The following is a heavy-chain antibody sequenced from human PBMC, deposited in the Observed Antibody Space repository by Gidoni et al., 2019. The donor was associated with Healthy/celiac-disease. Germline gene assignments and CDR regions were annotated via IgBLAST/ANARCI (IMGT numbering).Heavy chain of an antibody. CDR2: INHSGST. V-gene: IGHV4-34*01. Sequence: QVQLQQWGAVLLNPSENLSLTCAFYGGSFSGYYWSWIRQPPGKGLEWIGEINHSGSTNYNPSLKSRVTISVDTSKNQFSLKLSSVTAADTAVYYCARARVASGRYYFDYWGQGTLVTVSS. CDR1: GGSFSGYY. CDR3: ARARVASGRYYFDY. J-gene: IGHJ4*02. D-gene: IGHD1-26*01.